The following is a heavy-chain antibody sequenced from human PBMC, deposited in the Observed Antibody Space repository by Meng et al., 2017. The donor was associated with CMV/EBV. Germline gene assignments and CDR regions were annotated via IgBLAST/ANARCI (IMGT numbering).Heavy chain of an antibody. D-gene: IGHD1-26*01. CDR3: ARNLALYDYSLLVGATVEDY. J-gene: IGHJ4*02. Sequence: GGPLRLSCAASGFTFSSYWMSWVRQAPGKGLEWVANIKQDGSEKYYVDSVKGRFTISRDNAKNSLYLQMNSLRAEDTAVYYCARNLALYDYSLLVGATVEDYWGQGTLVTVSS. CDR1: GFTFSSYW. CDR2: IKQDGSEK. V-gene: IGHV3-7*01.